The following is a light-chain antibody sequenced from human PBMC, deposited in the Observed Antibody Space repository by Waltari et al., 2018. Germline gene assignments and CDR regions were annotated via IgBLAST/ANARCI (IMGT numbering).Light chain of an antibody. CDR1: QSVLYSPHNNNH. CDR2: WAS. V-gene: IGKV4-1*01. J-gene: IGKJ1*01. CDR3: QQSYSTPWT. Sequence: DIVMTQSPDSLAVSLGERATINCKSSQSVLYSPHNNNHLAWYQQKPGKPPKLLIYWASTRESGVPDRFRGSGSGTDFTLTISSLQPEDFATYYCQQSYSTPWTFGQGTKVEIK.